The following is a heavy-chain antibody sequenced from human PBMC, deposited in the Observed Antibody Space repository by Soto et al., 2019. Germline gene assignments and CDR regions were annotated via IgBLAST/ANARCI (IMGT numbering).Heavy chain of an antibody. V-gene: IGHV4-59*01. Sequence: SSETLSLTCTVSGGSISSYYWSWIRQPPEKGLECIGYIYYSGTTNYNPSLKSRVTISVDTSKNQFSLKLSSVTAADTAVYYCARVSGDISGFSFDYWGQGTLVTVSS. D-gene: IGHD3-22*01. CDR2: IYYSGTT. CDR1: GGSISSYY. J-gene: IGHJ4*02. CDR3: ARVSGDISGFSFDY.